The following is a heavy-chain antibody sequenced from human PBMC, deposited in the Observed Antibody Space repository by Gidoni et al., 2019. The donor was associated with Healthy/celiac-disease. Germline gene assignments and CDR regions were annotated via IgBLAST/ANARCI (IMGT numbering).Heavy chain of an antibody. CDR2: ISGSGGST. Sequence: EVQLLESGGGLVQPGGSLRLSCAASGFTFSRYAMRWVRQAPGKGLEWVSAISGSGGSTYYADSVKGRFTISRDNSKNTLYLQMNSLRAEDTAVYYCAKEASYYDSSGYYPVGYFDYWGQGTLVTVSS. J-gene: IGHJ4*02. D-gene: IGHD3-22*01. CDR3: AKEASYYDSSGYYPVGYFDY. CDR1: GFTFSRYA. V-gene: IGHV3-23*01.